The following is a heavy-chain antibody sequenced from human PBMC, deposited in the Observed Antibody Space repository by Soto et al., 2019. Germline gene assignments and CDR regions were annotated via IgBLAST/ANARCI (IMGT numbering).Heavy chain of an antibody. CDR2: INHDGALT. CDR3: WSRPRTAGDDSFEH. D-gene: IGHD6-13*01. V-gene: IGHV3-23*01. CDR1: GFTLGNLT. J-gene: IGHJ4*02. Sequence: EVQLLESGGGLVQPGGSLRLSCEASGFTLGNLTMSWVRRSPGKGLGWCSGINHDGALTFYPGSLKGRLTISRDNSKNTLYLQMNRLRAEDTALYYCWSRPRTAGDDSFEHWGQGTLVNVSS.